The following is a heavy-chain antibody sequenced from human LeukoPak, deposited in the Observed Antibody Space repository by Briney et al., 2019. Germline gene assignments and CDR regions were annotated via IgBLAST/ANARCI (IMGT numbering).Heavy chain of an antibody. Sequence: GGSLRLSCAASGFTFTSSAMSWVRQAPEKGLEWAANINQDGSEKNYVDSVKGRFTISRDNAKNSVYLQMNSLRAEDTAVYYCVRGKGWLDPWGQGILVTVSS. CDR2: INQDGSEK. J-gene: IGHJ5*02. V-gene: IGHV3-7*03. CDR3: VRGKGWLDP. CDR1: GFTFTSSA.